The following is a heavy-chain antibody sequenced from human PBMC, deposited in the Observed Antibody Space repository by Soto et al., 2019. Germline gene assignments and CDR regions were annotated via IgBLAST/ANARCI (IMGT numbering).Heavy chain of an antibody. CDR3: ARDLRGLESRAGY. V-gene: IGHV3-48*04. J-gene: IGHJ4*02. Sequence: GGSLRLSCAASGFTFSSYAMSWVRQAPGKGLEWVSYISSSGNSIYYADSVKGRFTISRDNAKKSLFLQMNSLRAEDTAVYYCARDLRGLESRAGYWGLGTLVIVSS. CDR2: ISSSGNSI. D-gene: IGHD3-10*01. CDR1: GFTFSSYA.